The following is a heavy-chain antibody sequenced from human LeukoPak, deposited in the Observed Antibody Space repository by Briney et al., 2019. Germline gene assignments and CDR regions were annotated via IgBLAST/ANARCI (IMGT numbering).Heavy chain of an antibody. J-gene: IGHJ4*02. CDR2: INPNSGGT. CDR1: GYTFTGYY. CDR3: ARIESTVTPLDY. Sequence: ASVKVSCKASGYTFTGYYMHWVRQAPGQGLEWMGWINPNSGGTNYAQKFQGRVTMTRDTSITTAYMELSGLRSDDTAVYYCARIESTVTPLDYWGQGTLVTVSS. V-gene: IGHV1-2*02. D-gene: IGHD4-17*01.